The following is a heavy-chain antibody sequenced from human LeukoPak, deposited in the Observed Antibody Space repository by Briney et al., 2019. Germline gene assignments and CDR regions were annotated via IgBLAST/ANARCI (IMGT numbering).Heavy chain of an antibody. CDR2: IKQDGSEK. J-gene: IGHJ6*02. V-gene: IGHV3-7*01. Sequence: PGGSLRLSCAASEFTFTIYWMSWLRQAPGKGLEWVANIKQDGSEKYYVDSVKGRFTISRDNAKNSLYLQMNGLRAEDTAVYYCARLKHYYDSSGYYYYYGVDVWGQGTTVTVSS. CDR3: ARLKHYYDSSGYYYYYGVDV. CDR1: EFTFTIYW. D-gene: IGHD3-22*01.